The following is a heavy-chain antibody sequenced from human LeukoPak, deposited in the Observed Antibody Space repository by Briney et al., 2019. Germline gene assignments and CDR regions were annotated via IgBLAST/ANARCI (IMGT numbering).Heavy chain of an antibody. V-gene: IGHV4-34*01. J-gene: IGHJ3*02. Sequence: SETLSLTCAVYGRSLSGYYWNWIRQSPGKVLEWIGEINDSGTTNYNPSLKSRATISIDRSRKQFSLRLTSVTAADTAVYYCARFPCSGDSCYSGIRAFYIWGQGTTVIVSS. D-gene: IGHD2-15*01. CDR2: INDSGTT. CDR1: GRSLSGYY. CDR3: ARFPCSGDSCYSGIRAFYI.